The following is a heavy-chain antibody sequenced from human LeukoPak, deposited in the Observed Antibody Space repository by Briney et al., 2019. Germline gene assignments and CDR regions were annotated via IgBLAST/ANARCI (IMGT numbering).Heavy chain of an antibody. CDR1: GYSISSGYY. CDR2: IYHSGST. D-gene: IGHD6-13*01. CDR3: AREISYSSSWYPFDY. V-gene: IGHV4-38-2*02. J-gene: IGHJ4*02. Sequence: SETLSLTCTVSGYSISSGYYWGWIRQPPGKGLEWIGSIYHSGSTYYNPSLKSRVTISVDTSKNQFSLKLSPVTAADTAVYYCAREISYSSSWYPFDYWGQGTLVTVSS.